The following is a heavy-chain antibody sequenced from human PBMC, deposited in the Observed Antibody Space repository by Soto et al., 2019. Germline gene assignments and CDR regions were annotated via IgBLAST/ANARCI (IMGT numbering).Heavy chain of an antibody. J-gene: IGHJ4*02. V-gene: IGHV4-34*01. Sequence: SLTCAVYGGSFSGYYWSWIRQPPGKGLEWIGEINHSGSTNYNPSLKSRVTISVDTSKNQFSLKLSSVTAADTAVYYCARGDELRCLEWLYPADGWFDYWGQGTLVTVSS. CDR2: INHSGST. D-gene: IGHD3-3*01. CDR3: ARGDELRCLEWLYPADGWFDY. CDR1: GGSFSGYY.